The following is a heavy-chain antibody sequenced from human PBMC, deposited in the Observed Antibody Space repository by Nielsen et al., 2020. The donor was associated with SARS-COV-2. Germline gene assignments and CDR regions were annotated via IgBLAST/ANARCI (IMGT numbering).Heavy chain of an antibody. CDR1: GYTFTGYY. V-gene: IGHV1-2*06. CDR2: INPNSGGT. CDR3: ARGGGWYYDYYYYYMDV. Sequence: ASVKVSCKASGYTFTGYYMHWVRQAPGQGLEWMGRINPNSGGTNYAQKFQGRVTMTRDTSISTAYMELSRLRSDDTAVYYCARGGGWYYDYYYYYMDVWGKGTTVTVSS. D-gene: IGHD6-19*01. J-gene: IGHJ6*03.